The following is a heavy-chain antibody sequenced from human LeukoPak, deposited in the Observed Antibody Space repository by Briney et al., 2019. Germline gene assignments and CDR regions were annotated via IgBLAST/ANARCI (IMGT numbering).Heavy chain of an antibody. CDR2: IYPGDSNT. D-gene: IGHD4-17*01. Sequence: KISWXGSGYSXTSYWIGWVRQVPGKGLEWMGIIYPGDSNTRYRPSFQGQVTFSVDNSISTAYLQWSSLKASDTAIYYCATQSVTTASFDIWGQGTMVTVS. CDR1: GYSXTSYW. J-gene: IGHJ3*02. V-gene: IGHV5-51*01. CDR3: ATQSVTTASFDI.